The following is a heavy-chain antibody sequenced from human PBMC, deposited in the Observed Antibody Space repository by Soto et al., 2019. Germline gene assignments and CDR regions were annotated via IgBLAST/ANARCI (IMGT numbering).Heavy chain of an antibody. CDR3: MSYRERR. Sequence: EVQLVESGGGLVQPGGSLKLSSAASGFTFSGSAMHWVRQASGKGLEWVGRIRSKANSYATAYAASVKGRFTISRDDSKNTAYLQINSLKTEDTAVYYWMSYRERRWGQGTLFTVSS. CDR2: IRSKANSYAT. J-gene: IGHJ4*02. CDR1: GFTFSGSA. V-gene: IGHV3-73*01. D-gene: IGHD1-1*01.